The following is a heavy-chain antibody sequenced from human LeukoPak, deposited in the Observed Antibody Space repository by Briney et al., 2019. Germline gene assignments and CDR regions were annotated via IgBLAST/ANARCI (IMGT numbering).Heavy chain of an antibody. CDR2: INPSGGST. J-gene: IGHJ1*01. CDR1: GYTFTIYY. D-gene: IGHD4-23*01. CDR3: ASDSQHVVTQPEYFQH. Sequence: ASVNVSFKSSGYTFTIYYMHWVRQPPAQGLDRMEIINPSGGSTSYAQKFQGRVTMTSDTSTSTVYMELSSLRSEDTAVYYCASDSQHVVTQPEYFQHWGQGTLVTVSS. V-gene: IGHV1-46*01.